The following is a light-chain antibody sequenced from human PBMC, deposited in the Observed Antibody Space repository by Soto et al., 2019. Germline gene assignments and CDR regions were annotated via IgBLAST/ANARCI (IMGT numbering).Light chain of an antibody. Sequence: SYELTQPPSVSVAPGETARITCGGTNIGRKSVHWYNQKPGQAPVLVIYYDCDRPSGIPERFSGSNSGNTATLTITTVEAGDDADDYCQVWDSNSDHSVFGGGTKLTVL. CDR2: YDC. V-gene: IGLV3-21*01. CDR1: NIGRKS. J-gene: IGLJ2*01. CDR3: QVWDSNSDHSV.